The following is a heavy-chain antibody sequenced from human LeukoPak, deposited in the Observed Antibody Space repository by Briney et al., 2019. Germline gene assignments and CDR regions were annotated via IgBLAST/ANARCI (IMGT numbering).Heavy chain of an antibody. D-gene: IGHD6-19*01. CDR1: GGSISSSNW. J-gene: IGHJ3*02. Sequence: KTSETLSLTCAVSGGSISSSNWWSWVRQPPGKGLEWIGEIYHSGSTNYNPSLKSRVTISVDKSKNQFSLKLSSVTAADTAVYYCARESLAVAAAFDIWGQGTMVTVSS. CDR2: IYHSGST. V-gene: IGHV4-4*02. CDR3: ARESLAVAAAFDI.